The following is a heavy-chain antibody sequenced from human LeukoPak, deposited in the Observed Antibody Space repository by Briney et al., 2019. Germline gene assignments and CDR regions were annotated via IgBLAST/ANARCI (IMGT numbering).Heavy chain of an antibody. V-gene: IGHV3-48*01. CDR2: TNSWSTVI. Sequence: GGSLRLSCAASGFTFSSYGMHWVRQAPGKGLEWVSYTNSWSTVIYYADSVKGRFTISRDNAKNSLYLQMNSLTAEDTAVYYCARVIPTTPFGGFDFWGQGALVTVSS. D-gene: IGHD3-10*01. CDR1: GFTFSSYG. CDR3: ARVIPTTPFGGFDF. J-gene: IGHJ4*02.